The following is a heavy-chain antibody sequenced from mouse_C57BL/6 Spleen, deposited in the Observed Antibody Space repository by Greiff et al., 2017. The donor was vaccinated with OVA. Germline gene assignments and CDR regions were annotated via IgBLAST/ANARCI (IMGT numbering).Heavy chain of an antibody. CDR3: ARPSLTTVVATRYFDV. CDR1: GYTFTSYG. J-gene: IGHJ1*03. V-gene: IGHV1-81*01. D-gene: IGHD1-1*01. Sequence: QVQLQQSGAELARPGASVKLSCKASGYTFTSYGISWVKQRTGQGLEWIGEIYPRSGNTYYNEKFKGKATLTADKSSSTAYMELRSLTSEDSAVYFCARPSLTTVVATRYFDVWGTGTTVTVSS. CDR2: IYPRSGNT.